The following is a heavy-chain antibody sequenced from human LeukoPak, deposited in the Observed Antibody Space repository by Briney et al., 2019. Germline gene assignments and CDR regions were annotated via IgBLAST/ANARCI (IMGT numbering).Heavy chain of an antibody. CDR3: ARGRSSGWYGGCFDY. CDR1: GGSFSGYY. CDR2: INHSGST. V-gene: IGHV4-34*01. D-gene: IGHD6-19*01. J-gene: IGHJ4*02. Sequence: PSETLSLTCAVYGGSFSGYYWSWIRQPPGKGLEWIGEINHSGSTNYNPSLKSRVTISVDTSKNQFSLKLSSVTAADTAVYYCARGRSSGWYGGCFDYWGQGTLVTVSS.